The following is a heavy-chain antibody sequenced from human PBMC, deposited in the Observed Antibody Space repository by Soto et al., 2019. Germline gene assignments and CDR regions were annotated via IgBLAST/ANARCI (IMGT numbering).Heavy chain of an antibody. Sequence: SVKVSCKAPGDMFRNSAFTWVRQAPGQGLEWMGVTIPLFRRTNVAQKFQGRITFTADESTSNIYMELSSLTSEDTAVYYCARARLSNGDPNIYFFYGLDVWGQGTTVTVPS. D-gene: IGHD6-6*01. V-gene: IGHV1-69*13. CDR3: ARARLSNGDPNIYFFYGLDV. CDR1: GDMFRNSA. J-gene: IGHJ6*02. CDR2: TIPLFRRT.